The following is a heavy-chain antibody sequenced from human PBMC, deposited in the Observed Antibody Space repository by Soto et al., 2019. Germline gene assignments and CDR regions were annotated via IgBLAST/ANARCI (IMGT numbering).Heavy chain of an antibody. CDR2: IIPILGIA. J-gene: IGHJ4*02. D-gene: IGHD3-22*01. Sequence: ASVKVSCKASGGTFSSYTISWVRQAPGQGLEWMGRIIPILGIANYAQKFQGRVTITADKSTSTAYMELSSLRSEDTAVYYCANLDPDYYESSGSPDYWGQGTLVTVSS. CDR1: GGTFSSYT. CDR3: ANLDPDYYESSGSPDY. V-gene: IGHV1-69*02.